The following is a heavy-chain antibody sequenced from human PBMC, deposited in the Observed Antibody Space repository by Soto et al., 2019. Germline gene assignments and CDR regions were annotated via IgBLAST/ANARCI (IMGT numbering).Heavy chain of an antibody. J-gene: IGHJ6*02. D-gene: IGHD2-2*02. V-gene: IGHV3-30*18. Sequence: QVQLVESGGGVVQPGRSLRLSCAASGFTFSSYGMHWVRQAPGKGLEWVAVISYDGSNKYYADSVKGRFTISRDNSKNALYMQMNSLRAEDTALYYCAKVAIVVVPAAIQDDYYGMDVWGQGTTVTVSS. CDR3: AKVAIVVVPAAIQDDYYGMDV. CDR1: GFTFSSYG. CDR2: ISYDGSNK.